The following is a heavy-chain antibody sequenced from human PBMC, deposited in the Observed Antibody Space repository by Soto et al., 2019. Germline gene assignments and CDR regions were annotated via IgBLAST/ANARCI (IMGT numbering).Heavy chain of an antibody. V-gene: IGHV1-3*01. CDR2: ISADNGNT. CDR3: ARVNYYDILTGYYGFDP. CDR1: GYTFTSYA. Sequence: ASVKVSCKASGYTFTSYAMHWVRQAPGQRLEWMGWISADNGNTKYSQKLQGRVTMTTDTSTSTAYMELRSLRSDDTVVYFCARVNYYDILTGYYGFDPWGQGTLVTVSS. J-gene: IGHJ5*02. D-gene: IGHD3-9*01.